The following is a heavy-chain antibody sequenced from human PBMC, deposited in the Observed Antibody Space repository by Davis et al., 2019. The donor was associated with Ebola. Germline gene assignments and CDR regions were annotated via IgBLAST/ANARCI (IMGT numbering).Heavy chain of an antibody. D-gene: IGHD1-26*01. J-gene: IGHJ3*02. CDR3: ARVVGATTAAFDI. V-gene: IGHV4-59*12. CDR2: VYYTGAT. CDR1: GASIRSYY. Sequence: MPSETLSLTCTVSGASIRSYYWSWIRQSPGKGLEWIGYVYYTGATTYNPSLQSRVTISEDTSKNQFSLKLSSVTAADTAVYYCARVVGATTAAFDIWGQGTMVTVSS.